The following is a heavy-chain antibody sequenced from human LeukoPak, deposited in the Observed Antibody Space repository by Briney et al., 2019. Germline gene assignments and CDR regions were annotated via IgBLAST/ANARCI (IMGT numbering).Heavy chain of an antibody. V-gene: IGHV3-48*02. CDR2: ISTSGSTI. D-gene: IGHD3-10*01. Sequence: GGSLRLSCAASGFTFSIYSMNWVRQAPGKGLEWVSYISTSGSTIYYADSVKGRFTISRDNAKNSLYLQMNSLRDEDTAVYYCARRHGSKFYYFDYWGQGTLVTVSS. CDR3: ARRHGSKFYYFDY. J-gene: IGHJ4*02. CDR1: GFTFSIYS.